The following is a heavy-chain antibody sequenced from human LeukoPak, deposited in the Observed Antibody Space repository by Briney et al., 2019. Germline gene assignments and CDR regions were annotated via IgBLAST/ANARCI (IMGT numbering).Heavy chain of an antibody. D-gene: IGHD4-17*01. CDR3: ASGYGDYLGYYFDY. J-gene: IGHJ4*02. V-gene: IGHV3-21*01. CDR2: ISSSSSYI. Sequence: GGSLRLSCAASGFTFSSYSMNWVRQAPGKGLEWVSSISSSSSYIYYADSVKGRFTISRDNAKNSLYLQMNSLRAEDTAVYYCASGYGDYLGYYFDYWGQGTLVTVSS. CDR1: GFTFSSYS.